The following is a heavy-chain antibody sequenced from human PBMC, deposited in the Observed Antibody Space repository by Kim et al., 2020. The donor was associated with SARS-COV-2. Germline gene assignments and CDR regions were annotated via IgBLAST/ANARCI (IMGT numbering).Heavy chain of an antibody. V-gene: IGHV3-23*01. D-gene: IGHD3-10*01. CDR3: AVGRAITMVRGVNFDY. J-gene: IGHJ4*02. Sequence: VKGRFTISRDNSKNTRYLQRNSLKAEDTAGYYCAVGRAITMVRGVNFDYWGQGTLVTVSS.